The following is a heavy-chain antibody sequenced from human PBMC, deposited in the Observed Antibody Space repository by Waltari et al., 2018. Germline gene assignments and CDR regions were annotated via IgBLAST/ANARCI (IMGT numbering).Heavy chain of an antibody. CDR1: GYSISRDYY. Sequence: QVQLQESGPGLVQPSETLSLTCTVSGYSISRDYYWGWIRRPPGKGLEWIGTISHSGPTHYNPSFKSRVTISVDTSKNQFSLKLNSVTAADTAVYYCTRVEYYDSSGYYVGAFDIWGQGTTVTVSS. D-gene: IGHD3-22*01. CDR2: ISHSGPT. CDR3: TRVEYYDSSGYYVGAFDI. V-gene: IGHV4-38-2*02. J-gene: IGHJ3*02.